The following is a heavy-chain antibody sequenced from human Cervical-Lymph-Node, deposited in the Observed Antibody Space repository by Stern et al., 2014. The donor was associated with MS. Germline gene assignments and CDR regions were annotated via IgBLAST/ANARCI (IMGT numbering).Heavy chain of an antibody. CDR3: TRSDWFDP. Sequence: EVQLVESGGGLVKPGGSLRLSCAASGFTFSNYWMHWVRQVPGKGLVWVSRINSDGSSTSYEDTVKGRFTISRDNTKNTLYLQMNSLRAEDTAVYYCTRSDWFDPWGQGTLVTVSS. CDR2: INSDGSST. V-gene: IGHV3-74*02. J-gene: IGHJ5*02. CDR1: GFTFSNYW.